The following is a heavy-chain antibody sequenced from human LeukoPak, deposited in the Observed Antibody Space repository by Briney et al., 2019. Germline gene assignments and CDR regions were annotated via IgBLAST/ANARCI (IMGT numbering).Heavy chain of an antibody. Sequence: SETLSLTCAVYGGSFSGYYWSWIRQPPGKGLEWIGYIYYSGSTYYNPSLKSRVTISVDTSKNQFSLKLSSVTAADTAVYYCARDPAEDCTNGVCYGLDYWGQGTLVTVSS. CDR3: ARDPAEDCTNGVCYGLDY. J-gene: IGHJ4*02. CDR1: GGSFSGYY. D-gene: IGHD2-8*01. V-gene: IGHV4-30-4*08. CDR2: IYYSGST.